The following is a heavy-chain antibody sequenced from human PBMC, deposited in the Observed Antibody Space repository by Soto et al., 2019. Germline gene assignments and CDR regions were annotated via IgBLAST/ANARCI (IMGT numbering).Heavy chain of an antibody. CDR3: ARDKSSSWYVQYFQH. J-gene: IGHJ1*01. V-gene: IGHV1-3*01. D-gene: IGHD6-13*01. Sequence: ASVKVSCKASGYTFTSYAMHWVRQAPGQRLEWMGWINAGNGNTKYSQKFQGRVTITRDTSASTAYMELSSLRSEDTAVYYCARDKSSSWYVQYFQHWGQGTLVTVSS. CDR2: INAGNGNT. CDR1: GYTFTSYA.